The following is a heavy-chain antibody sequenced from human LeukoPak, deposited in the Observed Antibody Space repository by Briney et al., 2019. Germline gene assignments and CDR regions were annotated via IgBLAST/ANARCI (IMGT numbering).Heavy chain of an antibody. Sequence: SETLSLTCTVSGGSISSGGYYWSWIRQHPGKGLEWIGYIYYSGSTYYNPSLKSRVTISVDTSKNQFSLKLTSVTAADTAVYYCARVKGVRRGKYYDSSGFFDYWGQGTLVTVSS. J-gene: IGHJ4*02. D-gene: IGHD3-22*01. CDR2: IYYSGST. V-gene: IGHV4-31*03. CDR1: GGSISSGGYY. CDR3: ARVKGVRRGKYYDSSGFFDY.